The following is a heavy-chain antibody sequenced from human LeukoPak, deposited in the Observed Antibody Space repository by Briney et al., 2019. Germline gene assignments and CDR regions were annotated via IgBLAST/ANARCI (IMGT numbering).Heavy chain of an antibody. CDR3: ARERRGNYYAFES. V-gene: IGHV3-11*05. CDR2: VMSGRGST. CDR1: GFSVSDYS. Sequence: PGGSLRLSCAASGFSVSDYSIRWLRQSPGKGPEWISYVMSGRGSTNYADSVKGRFTISRDNAKNSVALQLDGLRADDTAVYFCARERRGNYYAFESWRQGTLVIVSS. J-gene: IGHJ4*02. D-gene: IGHD3-22*01.